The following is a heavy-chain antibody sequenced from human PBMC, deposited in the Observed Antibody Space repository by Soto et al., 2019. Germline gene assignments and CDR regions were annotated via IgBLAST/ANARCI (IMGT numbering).Heavy chain of an antibody. V-gene: IGHV4-39*01. CDR2: IYYSGST. Sequence: PSETLSLTCTVSGGSISSSSYYWGWIRQPPGKGLEWIGSIYYSGSTYYNPSLKSRVTISVDTSKNQFSLKLSSVTAADTAVYXXXRHVLSTMIVVVTAWDFDYWGQGTLVTVSS. D-gene: IGHD3-22*01. CDR3: XRHVLSTMIVVVTAWDFDY. CDR1: GGSISSSSYY. J-gene: IGHJ4*02.